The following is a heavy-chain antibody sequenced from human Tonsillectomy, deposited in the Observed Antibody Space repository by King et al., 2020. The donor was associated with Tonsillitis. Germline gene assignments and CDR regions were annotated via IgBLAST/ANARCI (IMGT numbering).Heavy chain of an antibody. CDR3: ARGSTYYDFWGGSGYGQRYNWFDP. V-gene: IGHV1-69*01. CDR2: IIPIFGTA. J-gene: IGHJ5*02. Sequence: VQLVQSGAEVKKPGSSVKVSCKASGGTFSSYAISWVRQAPGQGLEWMGGIIPIFGTANYAQKFQGRVTITADESTSTAYMELSSLRSEDTAVYYCARGSTYYDFWGGSGYGQRYNWFDPWGQGTLVTVSS. D-gene: IGHD3-3*01. CDR1: GGTFSSYA.